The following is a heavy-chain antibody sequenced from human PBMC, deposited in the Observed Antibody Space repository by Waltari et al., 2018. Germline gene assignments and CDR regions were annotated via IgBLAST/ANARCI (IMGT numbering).Heavy chain of an antibody. V-gene: IGHV1-24*01. D-gene: IGHD2-21*01. CDR1: GYTLTELS. J-gene: IGHJ4*02. CDR3: STLAGVDCGGDCFPG. Sequence: QVQLVQAGAEVKKPGASVKVSCKVSGYTLTELSMHWVRQAPGKGLEWMGGLDPEDGETSYAQKCQGRVTMTEDTSTDTAYMELSSLRSEDTAVYYCSTLAGVDCGGDCFPGWGQGTLVTVSS. CDR2: LDPEDGET.